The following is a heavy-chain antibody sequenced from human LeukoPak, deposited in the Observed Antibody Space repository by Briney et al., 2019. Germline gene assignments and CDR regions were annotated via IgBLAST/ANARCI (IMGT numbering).Heavy chain of an antibody. D-gene: IGHD1-1*01. CDR3: AGDGTGVLPGDAFDI. CDR1: GFTFSRFW. CDR2: IKEDGSER. Sequence: PGGSLRLSCAASGFTFSRFWMSWVRQAPGKGLEWVANIKEDGSERYYVDSVKGRFTISRDNAKNSLYLQMHTLRAEDTAVYYCAGDGTGVLPGDAFDIWSQGTMVTVSS. V-gene: IGHV3-7*01. J-gene: IGHJ3*02.